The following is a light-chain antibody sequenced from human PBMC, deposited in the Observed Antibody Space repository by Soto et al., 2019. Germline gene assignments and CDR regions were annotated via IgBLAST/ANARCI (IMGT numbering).Light chain of an antibody. J-gene: IGLJ2*01. CDR1: NIGSKS. Sequence: SYELTQSPSVSVAPGQTATLTCGGDNIGSKSVHWYQQKPGQAPVLVVYDDTDRPSGIPERFSGSNSGNTATLTITRVEAGDEADYYCQVWDSSPLDVIFAGGTKLTVL. CDR3: QVWDSSPLDVI. CDR2: DDT. V-gene: IGLV3-21*02.